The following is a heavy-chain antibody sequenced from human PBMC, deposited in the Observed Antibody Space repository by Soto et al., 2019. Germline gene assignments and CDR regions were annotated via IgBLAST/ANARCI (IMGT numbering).Heavy chain of an antibody. CDR1: GFTFSSYA. CDR2: ISGGGGSA. J-gene: IGHJ4*02. V-gene: IGHV3-23*01. Sequence: GGSLRLSCVGSGFTFSSYAMSWVRQAPGKGLEWVSAISGGGGSAYHADSVKGRFTISRDNSRNTLYLQMNSLRVEDTAVYYCAKDPSRTTTNRNFDFWGQGTLVTVSS. D-gene: IGHD1-26*01. CDR3: AKDPSRTTTNRNFDF.